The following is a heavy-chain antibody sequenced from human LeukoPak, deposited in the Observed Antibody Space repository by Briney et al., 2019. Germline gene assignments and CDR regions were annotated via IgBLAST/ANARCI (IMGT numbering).Heavy chain of an antibody. CDR2: ISSSSTI. D-gene: IGHD3-22*01. CDR1: GFTFSSYS. CDR3: ARDSKGYYDSSGYLLPTFFDY. Sequence: GGSLRLSCAASGFTFSSYSMNWVRQAPGKGLEWVSYISSSSTIYYADSVKGRFTISRDNAKNSLYLQMNSLRAEDTAVYYCARDSKGYYDSSGYLLPTFFDYWGQGTLVTVSS. V-gene: IGHV3-48*01. J-gene: IGHJ4*02.